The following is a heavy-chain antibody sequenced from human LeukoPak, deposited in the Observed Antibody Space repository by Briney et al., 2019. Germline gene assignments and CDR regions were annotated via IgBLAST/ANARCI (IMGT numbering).Heavy chain of an antibody. J-gene: IGHJ6*03. CDR2: ISSSSGTI. CDR1: GFTFSDYY. CDR3: ARVGEYFDWFSTVYYYYMDV. Sequence: PGGSLRLSCAASGFTFSDYYMSWIRQAPGKGLEWVSYISSSSGTIYYADSVKGRFTISRDNAQNSLYLQMNSLRAEDTAVYYCARVGEYFDWFSTVYYYYMDVWGKGTTVTVSS. V-gene: IGHV3-11*04. D-gene: IGHD3-9*01.